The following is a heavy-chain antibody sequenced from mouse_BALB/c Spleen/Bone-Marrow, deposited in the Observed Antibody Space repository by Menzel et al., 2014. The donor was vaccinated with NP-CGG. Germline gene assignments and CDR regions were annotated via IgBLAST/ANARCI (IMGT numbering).Heavy chain of an antibody. D-gene: IGHD2-14*01. CDR1: GYTFTSYY. V-gene: IGHV1S81*02. CDR3: TRREYYRYDRAMDY. CDR2: INPSNGGT. J-gene: IGHJ4*01. Sequence: VKLQESGAELVKPGASVKLSCKASGYTFTSYYMYWVKQRPGQGLEWIGEINPSNGGTNFNEKFKSKATQTVDKSSSTAYMQLSSLTSEDSAVYYCTRREYYRYDRAMDYWGQGTSVTVSS.